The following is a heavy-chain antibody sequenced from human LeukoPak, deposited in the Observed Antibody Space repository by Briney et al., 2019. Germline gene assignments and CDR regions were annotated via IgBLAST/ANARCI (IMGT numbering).Heavy chain of an antibody. D-gene: IGHD5-24*01. CDR2: IGGST. CDR3: ARVRDGYTDAYDI. CDR1: GYTFGNYY. Sequence: GASVKVSCKASGYTFGNYYIHWVRQAPGQGLEWMGIIGGSTNYAQKFQGRVTMTRDTSTSTVYMELSSLRSEDTAVYYCARVRDGYTDAYDIWGQGTMVTVHS. V-gene: IGHV1-46*01. J-gene: IGHJ3*02.